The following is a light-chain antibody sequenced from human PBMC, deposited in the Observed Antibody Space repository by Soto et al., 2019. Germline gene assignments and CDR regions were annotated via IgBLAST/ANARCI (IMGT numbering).Light chain of an antibody. Sequence: QAVVTQPPSASETPGQRVTISCSGGRSNIGSNYAFWYQQFPGTTPKLFIFRNTQRPSGVPDRFSGSKSGTSASLTISGLRSEDDATYYCAAWDENLRSVVFGGGTKVTVL. CDR1: RSNIGSNY. V-gene: IGLV1-47*01. J-gene: IGLJ3*02. CDR3: AAWDENLRSVV. CDR2: RNT.